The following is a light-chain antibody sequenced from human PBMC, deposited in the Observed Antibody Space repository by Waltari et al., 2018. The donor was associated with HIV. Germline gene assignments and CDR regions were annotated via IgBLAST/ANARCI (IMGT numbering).Light chain of an antibody. CDR3: SSYTSSTTVV. V-gene: IGLV2-14*03. J-gene: IGLJ2*01. Sequence: QSALTQPASMSGSPGQSITFSCTGTSSDVGGYNYVSWYQQHPGKAPKRMIYDVSNRPSGVSNRFSGSKSGNTASLTISGLQSEDEADYYCSSYTSSTTVVFGGGTKLTVL. CDR2: DVS. CDR1: SSDVGGYNY.